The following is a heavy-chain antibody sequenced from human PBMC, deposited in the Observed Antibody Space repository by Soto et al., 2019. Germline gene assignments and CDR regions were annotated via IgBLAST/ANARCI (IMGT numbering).Heavy chain of an antibody. CDR3: AGGMWGSHQDY. J-gene: IGHJ4*02. V-gene: IGHV1-69*02. D-gene: IGHD3-16*01. CDR2: IIPILGIA. CDR1: GGTFSSYT. Sequence: QVQLVQSGAEVKKPGSSVKVSCKASGGTFSSYTISWVRQAPGQGLEWMGRIIPILGIANYAQKFQGRVTITADKSTSTAYMELSSLRSEDTAVYYCAGGMWGSHQDYWGQGTLVTVSS.